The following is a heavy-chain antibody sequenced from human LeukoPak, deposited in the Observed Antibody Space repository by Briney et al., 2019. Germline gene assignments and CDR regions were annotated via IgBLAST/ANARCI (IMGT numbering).Heavy chain of an antibody. CDR2: ISAYNGNT. CDR3: ARVPLYCSSTSCYWGAAGFDP. V-gene: IGHV1-18*01. Sequence: GASVKVSCKASGYTFTSYGINWVRQAPGQGLEWMGWISAYNGNTNYAQKLQGRVTMTTDTSTSTAYMELRSLRSDDTAVYYCARVPLYCSSTSCYWGAAGFDPWGQGTLVTVSS. J-gene: IGHJ5*02. D-gene: IGHD2-2*01. CDR1: GYTFTSYG.